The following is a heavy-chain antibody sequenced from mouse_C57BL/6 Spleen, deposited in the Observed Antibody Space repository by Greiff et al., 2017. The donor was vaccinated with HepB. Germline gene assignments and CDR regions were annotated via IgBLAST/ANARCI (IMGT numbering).Heavy chain of an antibody. CDR3: ARDSSGYGAY. CDR1: GYSFTSYY. V-gene: IGHV1-66*01. J-gene: IGHJ3*01. CDR2: IYPGSGNT. Sequence: QVQLQHSGPELVKPGASVKISCKASGYSFTSYYIHWVKQRPGQGLEWIGWIYPGSGNTKYNEKFKGKATLTADTSSSTAYMQLSSLTSEDSAVYYCARDSSGYGAYWGQGTLVTVSA. D-gene: IGHD3-2*02.